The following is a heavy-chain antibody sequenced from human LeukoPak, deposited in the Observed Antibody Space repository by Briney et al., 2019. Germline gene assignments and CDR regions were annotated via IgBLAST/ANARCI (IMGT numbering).Heavy chain of an antibody. Sequence: GGSLRLSCAASGFTFSSYGMHWVRQAPGKGREWVAVISYDGSNKYYADSVKGRFTISRDNSKNTLYLQMNSLRAEDTAVYYCAKDTPAAIGWFDPWGQGTLVTVSS. CDR3: AKDTPAAIGWFDP. D-gene: IGHD2-2*01. J-gene: IGHJ5*02. V-gene: IGHV3-30*18. CDR1: GFTFSSYG. CDR2: ISYDGSNK.